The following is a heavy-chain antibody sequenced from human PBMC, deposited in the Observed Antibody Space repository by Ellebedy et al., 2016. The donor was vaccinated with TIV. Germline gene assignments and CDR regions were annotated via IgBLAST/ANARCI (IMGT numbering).Heavy chain of an antibody. CDR2: IYYSGST. CDR3: ASSRFELPFDY. J-gene: IGHJ4*02. D-gene: IGHD3-10*01. CDR1: GGSISSSSYY. V-gene: IGHV4-39*01. Sequence: SETLSLXXTVSGGSISSSSYYWGWIRQPPGKGLEWIGSIYYSGSTYYNPSLKSRVTISVDTSKNQFSLKLSSVTAADTAVYYCASSRFELPFDYWGQGTLVTVSS.